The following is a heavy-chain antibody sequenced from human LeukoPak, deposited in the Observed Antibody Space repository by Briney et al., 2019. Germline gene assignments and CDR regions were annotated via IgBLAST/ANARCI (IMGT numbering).Heavy chain of an antibody. D-gene: IGHD1-1*01. CDR1: GGSFSGYY. CDR3: ARVTMDYYGMDV. J-gene: IGHJ6*02. CDR2: IYHGGST. Sequence: NPSETLSLTCAVYGGSFSGYYWSWIRQPPGKGLEWIGYIYHGGSTYYNPSLKSRVTISVDRSKNQFSLKLSSVTAADTAVYYCARVTMDYYGMDVWGQGTTVTVSS. V-gene: IGHV4-30-2*01.